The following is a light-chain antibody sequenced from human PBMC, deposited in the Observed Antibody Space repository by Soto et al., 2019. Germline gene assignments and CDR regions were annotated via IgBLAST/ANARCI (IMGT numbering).Light chain of an antibody. CDR2: EVS. CDR3: GSYTGSIYV. Sequence: QSVLTQPASVSGSPGQSITISCTGTSSDVGGYKFVSWYQQHPGKAPKLMIYEVSNRPSGVSSRFSDSKSGNTASLTIPGLQAEDEADYHCGSYTGSIYVFGPGTKLTVL. J-gene: IGLJ1*01. CDR1: SSDVGGYKF. V-gene: IGLV2-14*01.